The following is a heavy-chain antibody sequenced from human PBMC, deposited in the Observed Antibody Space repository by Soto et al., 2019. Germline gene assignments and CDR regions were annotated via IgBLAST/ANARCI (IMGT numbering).Heavy chain of an antibody. D-gene: IGHD5-18*01. V-gene: IGHV4-31*03. Sequence: SETLSLTCTVSGGSISSGGYYWSWIRQHPGKGLEWIGYIYYSGSTYYNPSLKSRVTISVDTSKNQFSLKLSSVTAADTAVYYCARGYISYGNDYWGQGTLVTVSS. CDR1: GGSISSGGYY. J-gene: IGHJ4*02. CDR3: ARGYISYGNDY. CDR2: IYYSGST.